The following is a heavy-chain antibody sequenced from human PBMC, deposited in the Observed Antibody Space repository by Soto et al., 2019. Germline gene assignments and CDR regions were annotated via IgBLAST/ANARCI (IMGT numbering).Heavy chain of an antibody. J-gene: IGHJ3*02. CDR3: AREYSSSYGAFDI. CDR2: INTYNGNT. V-gene: IGHV1-18*01. D-gene: IGHD6-19*01. Sequence: EASVKVSCKASGYIFTSYGITWVRQAPGQGLEWMGWINTYNGNTNYAQKLQGRVTVTTDTSTNTACMELRSLRSDDTAMYYCAREYSSSYGAFDIWGQGTKVTVSS. CDR1: GYIFTSYG.